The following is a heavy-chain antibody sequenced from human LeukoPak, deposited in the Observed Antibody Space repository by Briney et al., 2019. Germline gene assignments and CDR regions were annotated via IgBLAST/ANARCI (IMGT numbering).Heavy chain of an antibody. Sequence: PSETPSLTCSVSGGSISSYYWSWIRQPPGKGLEWIGYIYYSGSTNYNPSLKSRVTISVDTSKNQFSLKLSSVTAADTAVYYCARTTVTHGPLPDYWGQGTLVTVSS. CDR2: IYYSGST. V-gene: IGHV4-59*01. CDR3: ARTTVTHGPLPDY. J-gene: IGHJ4*02. CDR1: GGSISSYY. D-gene: IGHD4-17*01.